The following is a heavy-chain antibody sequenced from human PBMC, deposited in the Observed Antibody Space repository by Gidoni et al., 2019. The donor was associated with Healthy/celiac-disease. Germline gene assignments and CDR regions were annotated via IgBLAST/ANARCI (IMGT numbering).Heavy chain of an antibody. Sequence: QVQLVQSGAEVQKPGSSVKVSCKASGGTFSSYAISWVRQAPGQGLEWMGGIIPIFGTANYAQKFQGRVTITADKSTSTAYMELSSLRSEDTAVYYCARSRRMVRGVIRREGYYYYGMDVWGQGTTVTVSS. CDR3: ARSRRMVRGVIRREGYYYYGMDV. V-gene: IGHV1-69*06. CDR1: GGTFSSYA. J-gene: IGHJ6*02. CDR2: IIPIFGTA. D-gene: IGHD3-10*01.